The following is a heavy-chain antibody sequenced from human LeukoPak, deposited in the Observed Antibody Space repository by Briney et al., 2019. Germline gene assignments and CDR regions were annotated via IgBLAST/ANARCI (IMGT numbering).Heavy chain of an antibody. Sequence: GGSLRLSCAASGFTFRSYWMHWVRQAPGKGLVWVSRINSDGSTTGYADSVKGRFAISRDNAKNTLYLQMDSLRAEDTAVYYCARSTGQFDYWGQGTLVTLSS. V-gene: IGHV3-74*01. CDR1: GFTFRSYW. CDR3: ARSTGQFDY. D-gene: IGHD2-2*01. CDR2: INSDGSTT. J-gene: IGHJ4*02.